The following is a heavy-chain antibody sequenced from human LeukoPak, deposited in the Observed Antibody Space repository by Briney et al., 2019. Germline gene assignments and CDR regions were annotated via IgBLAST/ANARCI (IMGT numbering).Heavy chain of an antibody. Sequence: PGGSLRLSCAASGFSFSRYAMSWVRQAPGKGREWVSAISGSGGSTYYADSVKGRFTISRDNSKNTLYLQMNSLRAEDTAVYYCAKPRGISLSGVVPLCDYWGQGTLVTVSS. CDR3: AKPRGISLSGVVPLCDY. D-gene: IGHD3-3*01. V-gene: IGHV3-23*01. CDR1: GFSFSRYA. CDR2: ISGSGGST. J-gene: IGHJ4*02.